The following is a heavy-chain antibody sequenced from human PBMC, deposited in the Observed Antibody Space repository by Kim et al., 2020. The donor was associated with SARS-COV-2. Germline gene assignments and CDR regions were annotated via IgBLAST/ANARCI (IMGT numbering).Heavy chain of an antibody. J-gene: IGHJ4*02. CDR3: VGVVAGPDRYPHD. CDR1: GFTFSSYG. Sequence: GGSLRLSCSASGFTFSSYGMHWVRQAPGKGLEYVSAISNNGGSTYYADSVKGRFTISRDNSKNTLYLQMSSLRAEDTAFYYCVGVVAGPDRYPHDWGQGTLVTVSS. D-gene: IGHD6-19*01. V-gene: IGHV3-64D*09. CDR2: ISNNGGST.